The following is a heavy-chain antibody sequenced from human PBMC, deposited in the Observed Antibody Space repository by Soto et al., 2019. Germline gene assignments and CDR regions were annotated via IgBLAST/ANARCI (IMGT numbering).Heavy chain of an antibody. CDR1: GFSFSVYG. Sequence: QVQLVESGGGVVQPGRSLRLSCETSGFSFSVYGMHWVRQAPGKGLEWVAVIWYDASKQFYAASVEGRFTISRDNSKAILYLQMNSLSAEDRAVYYCAAWAEGATEVHWGQGTLVTVSS. J-gene: IGHJ4*02. D-gene: IGHD2-15*01. V-gene: IGHV3-33*01. CDR2: IWYDASKQ. CDR3: AAWAEGATEVH.